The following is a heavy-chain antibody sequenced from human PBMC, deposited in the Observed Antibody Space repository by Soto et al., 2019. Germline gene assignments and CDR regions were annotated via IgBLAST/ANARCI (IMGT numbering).Heavy chain of an antibody. CDR3: ARGRIQLWYPFDY. J-gene: IGHJ4*02. Sequence: PSETLSLTCAVYGGSLSANYWTWIRQPPGKGLEWIGEVNHSGGTNYNPSLKSRVTISVDTSKNQFSLKLSSVTAADTAVYYCARGRIQLWYPFDYWGQGTLVTVSS. D-gene: IGHD5-18*01. CDR1: GGSLSANY. CDR2: VNHSGGT. V-gene: IGHV4-34*01.